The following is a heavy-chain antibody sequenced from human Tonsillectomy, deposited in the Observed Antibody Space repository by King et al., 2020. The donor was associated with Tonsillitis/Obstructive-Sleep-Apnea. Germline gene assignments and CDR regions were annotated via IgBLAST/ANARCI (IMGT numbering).Heavy chain of an antibody. J-gene: IGHJ6*03. Sequence: QLVQSGAEVKKSAESLRISCKGSGYSFTSYWISWVRQMPGKGLEWMGRIDPSDSYTNYSPSFQGHVTISADKSISTAYLQWSSLKASDTAKYYCARHPSEYCSSNSCYFDNYSMDVWGKGTTVTVSS. V-gene: IGHV5-10-1*01. D-gene: IGHD2-2*01. CDR1: GYSFTSYW. CDR3: ARHPSEYCSSNSCYFDNYSMDV. CDR2: IDPSDSYT.